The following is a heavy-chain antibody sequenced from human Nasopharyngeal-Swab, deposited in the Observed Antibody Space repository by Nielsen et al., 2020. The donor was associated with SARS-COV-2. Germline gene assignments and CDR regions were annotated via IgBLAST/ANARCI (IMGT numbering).Heavy chain of an antibody. Sequence: SETLSLTCTVSGGSISSYYWSWIRQPPGKGLQWIGYINHSGITKYNPSLKSRVTISLDTSKNQLSLKLSSVTAADTAVYYCARQGKGSYYVMDVWGQGTTVTVSS. CDR1: GGSISSYY. V-gene: IGHV4-59*13. CDR2: INHSGIT. J-gene: IGHJ6*02. CDR3: ARQGKGSYYVMDV.